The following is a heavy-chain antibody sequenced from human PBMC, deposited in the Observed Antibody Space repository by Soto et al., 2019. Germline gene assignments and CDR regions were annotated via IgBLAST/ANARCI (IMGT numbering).Heavy chain of an antibody. D-gene: IGHD4-17*01. J-gene: IGHJ4*02. V-gene: IGHV4-34*01. Sequence: QVQLQQWGVGLLKPSETLSLTCAVYGGSFSGYYWSWIRQPPGKGLEWIGEINHSGSTNYNPSLKSRVTISVDTSKNQFSLKLSSVTAADTAVYYCARGRGHDYGDYFDYWGQGTLVTVSS. CDR3: ARGRGHDYGDYFDY. CDR1: GGSFSGYY. CDR2: INHSGST.